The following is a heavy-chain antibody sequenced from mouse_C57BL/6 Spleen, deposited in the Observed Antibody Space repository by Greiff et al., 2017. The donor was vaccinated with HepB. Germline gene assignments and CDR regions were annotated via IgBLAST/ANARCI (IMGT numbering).Heavy chain of an antibody. CDR2: IDPETGGT. J-gene: IGHJ2*01. CDR1: GYTFTDYE. Sequence: VKLVESGAELVRPGASVTLSCKASGYTFTDYEMHWVKQTPVHGLEWIGAIDPETGGTAYNQKFKGKAILTADKSSSTAYMELRSLTSEDSAVYYCTIIDYYGSSWYFDYWGQGTTLTVSS. V-gene: IGHV1-15*01. D-gene: IGHD1-1*01. CDR3: TIIDYYGSSWYFDY.